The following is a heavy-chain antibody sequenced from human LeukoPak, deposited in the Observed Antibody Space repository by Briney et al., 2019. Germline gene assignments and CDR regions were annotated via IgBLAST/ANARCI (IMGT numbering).Heavy chain of an antibody. Sequence: GGSLRLSCAASGFTFSSYWMSWVRQAPGKGLEWVANIKQDGSEKYYVDSVKGRFTISRDNSKNTLSLQMNSLRAEDTALYHYARDHNDFGLFDWGQGTLVTVSS. D-gene: IGHD4/OR15-4a*01. J-gene: IGHJ4*02. CDR2: IKQDGSEK. CDR1: GFTFSSYW. CDR3: ARDHNDFGLFD. V-gene: IGHV3-7*01.